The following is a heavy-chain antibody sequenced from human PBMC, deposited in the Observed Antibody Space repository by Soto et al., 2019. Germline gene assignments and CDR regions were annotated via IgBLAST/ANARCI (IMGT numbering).Heavy chain of an antibody. Sequence: EVQLVESGGGLVQPGGSLRLSCAASGFTFSSYWMHWVRQAPGKGLVWVSRINSDGSSTTYADSVKGRFTISRDNAKNTLYLQMNSLRAEDTAVYYCVRVPTGGYAFSLDDYWSQGTLVTVSS. D-gene: IGHD5-12*01. V-gene: IGHV3-74*02. CDR2: INSDGSST. CDR3: VRVPTGGYAFSLDDY. J-gene: IGHJ4*02. CDR1: GFTFSSYW.